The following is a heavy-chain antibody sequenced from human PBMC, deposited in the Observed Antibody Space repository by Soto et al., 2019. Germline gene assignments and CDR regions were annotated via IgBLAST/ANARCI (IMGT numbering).Heavy chain of an antibody. D-gene: IGHD2-21*02. CDR2: IYYSGST. V-gene: IGHV4-59*01. CDR1: GGSISSYY. CDR3: ARAVVTPHAFYI. J-gene: IGHJ3*02. Sequence: SETLSLTCTVSGGSISSYYWSWIRQPPGKGLEWIGYIYYSGSTNYNPSLKSRVTISVDTSKNQFSLKLSSVTAADTAVYYCARAVVTPHAFYIWGQGTMVPVSS.